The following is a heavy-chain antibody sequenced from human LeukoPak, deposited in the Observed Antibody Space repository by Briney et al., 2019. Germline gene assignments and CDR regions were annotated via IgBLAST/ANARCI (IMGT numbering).Heavy chain of an antibody. Sequence: PSETLSLTCAVSGGFITSYYWSWIRQPPGKGLEWIGFVYYTGTTTYNSSLKSRVTISVDTSKNQFSLKLSSVTAADTAVYYCATRRVGAAYFDYWGQGTLVTVSS. CDR1: GGFITSYY. CDR3: ATRRVGAAYFDY. V-gene: IGHV4-59*01. CDR2: VYYTGTT. J-gene: IGHJ4*02. D-gene: IGHD1-26*01.